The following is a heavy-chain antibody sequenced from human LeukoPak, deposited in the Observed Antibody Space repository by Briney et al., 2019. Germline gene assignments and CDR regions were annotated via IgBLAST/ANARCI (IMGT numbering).Heavy chain of an antibody. CDR1: DASINSGGIY. V-gene: IGHV4-31*03. CDR2: IYYSGST. D-gene: IGHD2/OR15-2a*01. Sequence: SQTLSLTCSVSDASINSGGIYWSWIRQHPGKGLEWIGSIYYSGSTYYNPSLKSRVTMSVDTSKNQFSMKLSCLTAADTAVYYCARLFFYNGMDVWGQGTTVTVSS. CDR3: ARLFFYNGMDV. J-gene: IGHJ6*02.